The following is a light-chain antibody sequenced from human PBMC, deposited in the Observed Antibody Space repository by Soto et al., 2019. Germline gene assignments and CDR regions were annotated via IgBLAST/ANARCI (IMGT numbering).Light chain of an antibody. CDR1: QSISSW. Sequence: DIQMTQSPSTLSASVGDRVTITCRASQSISSWLAWYQQKPGKAPKLLISDASSLKSGVPSRFSGSGSATEFTLTISSLRPEDFETYYSPQYNSYYRNLGQGTKVNI. CDR2: DAS. V-gene: IGKV1-5*01. CDR3: PQYNSYYRN. J-gene: IGKJ1*01.